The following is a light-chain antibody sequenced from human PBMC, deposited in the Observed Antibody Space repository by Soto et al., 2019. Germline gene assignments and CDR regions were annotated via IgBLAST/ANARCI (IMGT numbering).Light chain of an antibody. Sequence: EIVLTQFPGALSLSPGERVTLSCRASQTVSNTYLAWYQQKSGQAPKFLIYGASNRATGIPDRFSCSRSGTDLTLTISRLETEDFAVYDCQQYGALNPTFGGGTKVEIK. CDR3: QQYGALNPT. CDR1: QTVSNTY. V-gene: IGKV3-20*01. CDR2: GAS. J-gene: IGKJ4*01.